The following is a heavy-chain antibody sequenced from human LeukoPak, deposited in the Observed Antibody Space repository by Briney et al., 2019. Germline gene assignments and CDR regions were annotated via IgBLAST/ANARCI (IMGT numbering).Heavy chain of an antibody. Sequence: GGSLRLSCAASGFTFSSYEMNWVRQAPGKGLEWVSYISSSGSTIYYADSVKGRFTISRDNAKNSLYLQMNSLRAEDTAVYYCAKDLRLSVGTSPFDYWGQGTLVTVSS. J-gene: IGHJ4*02. D-gene: IGHD4-23*01. V-gene: IGHV3-48*03. CDR2: ISSSGSTI. CDR1: GFTFSSYE. CDR3: AKDLRLSVGTSPFDY.